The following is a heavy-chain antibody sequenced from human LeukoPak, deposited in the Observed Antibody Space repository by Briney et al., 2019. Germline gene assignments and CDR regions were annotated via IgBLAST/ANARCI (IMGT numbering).Heavy chain of an antibody. CDR2: ISSTSSNI. CDR3: ARGGYSGYVTFDI. V-gene: IGHV3-21*01. Sequence: GGSLRLSCVASRFTFSNYAMNWVRQAPGKGLEWVSSISSTSSNIYYADSVKGRFTISRDNAKNSLYLQMNSLRAEDTAVYYCARGGYSGYVTFDIWGQGTTVTVSS. D-gene: IGHD5-12*01. CDR1: RFTFSNYA. J-gene: IGHJ3*02.